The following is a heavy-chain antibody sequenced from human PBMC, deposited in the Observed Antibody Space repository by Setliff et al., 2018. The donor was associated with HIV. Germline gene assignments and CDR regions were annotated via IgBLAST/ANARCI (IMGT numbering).Heavy chain of an antibody. CDR2: IYGDGSYS. V-gene: IGHV3-23*03. CDR3: VKGAPDYDTNPFYYYFYMHV. CDR1: GFTFGSFA. D-gene: IGHD4-17*01. J-gene: IGHJ6*03. Sequence: GESLRLSCAASGFTFGSFAMSWVRQAPGKGLELVSAIYGDGSYSYYADSVKGRFSISRDNSKSTLSLQMQSLRAAYTALYYCVKGAPDYDTNPFYYYFYMHVWGKGTTVTVSS.